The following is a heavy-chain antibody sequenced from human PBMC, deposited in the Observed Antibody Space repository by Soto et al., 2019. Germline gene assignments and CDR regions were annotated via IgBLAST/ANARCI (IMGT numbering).Heavy chain of an antibody. CDR3: ARDIDSSGWYGAFDI. D-gene: IGHD6-19*01. CDR2: IYSGGST. Sequence: EVQLVESGGGLVQPGGSLRLSCAASGFTVSSNYMSWVRQAPGKGLEWVSVIYSGGSTYYADSLKGRFTISRHNSKNTLYLQMNSLRAEDTAVYYCARDIDSSGWYGAFDIWGQGTMVTVSS. V-gene: IGHV3-53*04. J-gene: IGHJ3*02. CDR1: GFTVSSNY.